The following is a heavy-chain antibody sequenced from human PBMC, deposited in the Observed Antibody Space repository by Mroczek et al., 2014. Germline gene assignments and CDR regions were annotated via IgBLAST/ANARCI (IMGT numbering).Heavy chain of an antibody. D-gene: IGHD3-3*01. Sequence: ESGGGVVQPGRSLRLSCAASGFTFSSYGMHWVRQAPGKGLEWVAVIWYDGSNKYYADSVKGRFTISRDNSKNTLYLQMNSLRAEDTAVYYCARVGLEWLSSYYFDYWGQGTLVTVSS. J-gene: IGHJ4*02. CDR2: IWYDGSNK. CDR1: GFTFSSYG. V-gene: IGHV3-33*01. CDR3: ARVGLEWLSSYYFDY.